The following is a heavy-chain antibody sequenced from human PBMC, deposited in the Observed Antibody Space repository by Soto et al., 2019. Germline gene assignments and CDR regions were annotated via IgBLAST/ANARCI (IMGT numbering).Heavy chain of an antibody. CDR3: ARDQGGEFLKGSGMDV. CDR1: GDSISRYY. Sequence: QVQLQESGPGLVKPSETLSLTCTVSGDSISRYYWSWIRLSPGKGLEWIGYIYYSGETNYNPSVKSRVTISVDRTKNQFSLKLSSVTAADTAVYYCARDQGGEFLKGSGMDVWDQGTTVTVSS. V-gene: IGHV4-59*01. J-gene: IGHJ6*02. CDR2: IYYSGET. D-gene: IGHD3-10*01.